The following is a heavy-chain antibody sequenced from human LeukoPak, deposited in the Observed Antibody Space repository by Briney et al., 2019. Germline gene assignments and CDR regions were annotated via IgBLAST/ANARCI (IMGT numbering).Heavy chain of an antibody. V-gene: IGHV3-30*03. CDR2: ISYDGSNK. J-gene: IGHJ4*02. Sequence: PGGSLRLSCAASGFTFSSYGMHWVRQAPGKGLEWVAVISYDGSNKYYADSVKGRFTISRDNSKNTLYLQMNSLRAEDTAVYYCASKDPYDSRAYLLDYWGQGTLVTVSS. CDR3: ASKDPYDSRAYLLDY. CDR1: GFTFSSYG. D-gene: IGHD3-22*01.